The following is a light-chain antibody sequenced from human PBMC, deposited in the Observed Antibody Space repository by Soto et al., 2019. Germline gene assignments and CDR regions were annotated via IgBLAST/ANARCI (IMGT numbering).Light chain of an antibody. CDR2: GAS. Sequence: EIVMTQYPATLSVSPGERATLSCRASQSVSSDLAWYHQKPGQAPRLLIYGASTRATGIPARFSGSGSGTDFTLTISDVQPEDFALYYCHQRQSWPRTFGQGTKVDIK. CDR3: HQRQSWPRT. V-gene: IGKV3-15*01. CDR1: QSVSSD. J-gene: IGKJ1*01.